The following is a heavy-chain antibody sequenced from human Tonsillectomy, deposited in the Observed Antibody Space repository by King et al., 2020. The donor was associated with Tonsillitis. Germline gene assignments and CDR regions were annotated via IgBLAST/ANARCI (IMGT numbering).Heavy chain of an antibody. Sequence: VQLVQSGGGLVKPGGSLRLSCAASGFTFSSYSMNWVRQAPGKGLEWVSSISSSSSYIYYADSVKGRFTISRDNAKNSLYLQMNSLRAEDTAVYYCARAVSGWPLPADYWGQGTLVTVSS. CDR1: GFTFSSYS. CDR2: ISSSSSYI. CDR3: ARAVSGWPLPADY. V-gene: IGHV3-21*01. D-gene: IGHD6-19*01. J-gene: IGHJ4*02.